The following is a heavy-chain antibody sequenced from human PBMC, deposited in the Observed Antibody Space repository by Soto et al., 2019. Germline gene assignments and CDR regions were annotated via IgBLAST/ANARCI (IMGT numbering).Heavy chain of an antibody. D-gene: IGHD3-22*01. J-gene: IGHJ4*02. V-gene: IGHV1-18*01. CDR2: ISAYNGNT. CDR1: GYTFTSYG. CDR3: ARVFGVVVIQPNLDY. Sequence: GASVKVSCKASGYTFTSYGISWVRQAPGQGLEWMGWISAYNGNTNYAQKLQGRVTTTTDTSTSTAYMELRSLRSDDTAVYYCARVFGVVVIQPNLDYWGQGTLVTVSS.